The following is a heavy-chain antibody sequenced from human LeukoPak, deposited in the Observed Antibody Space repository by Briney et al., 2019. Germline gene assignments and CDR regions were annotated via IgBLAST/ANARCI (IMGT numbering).Heavy chain of an antibody. V-gene: IGHV3-7*01. CDR2: IKQDGSEK. CDR3: ARDDCSSISCYHNWFDP. CDR1: GFTFSSYW. Sequence: GGSLRLSCAASGFTFSSYWMSWVRQAPGKGLEWVANIKQDGSEKYYVDSVKGRFTISRDNAKNSLYLQMKSLRAEDTAVYYCARDDCSSISCYHNWFDPWGQGTLVTVSS. J-gene: IGHJ5*02. D-gene: IGHD2-2*01.